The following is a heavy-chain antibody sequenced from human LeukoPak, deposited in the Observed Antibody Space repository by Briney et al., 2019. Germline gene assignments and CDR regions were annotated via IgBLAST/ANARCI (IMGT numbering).Heavy chain of an antibody. V-gene: IGHV3-23*01. J-gene: IGHJ4*02. CDR3: AKHRMVRGGITDSYFDC. CDR1: GFTLSSYA. D-gene: IGHD3-10*01. CDR2: ISFSGGST. Sequence: GGPLRLSCAASGFTLSSYAMTWVRPAPGKGVEWVSAISFSGGSTISADSVTGRSSISRDNSQNTLYLQMNSPRAEDTAVYYCAKHRMVRGGITDSYFDCWGQGTLVTVSS.